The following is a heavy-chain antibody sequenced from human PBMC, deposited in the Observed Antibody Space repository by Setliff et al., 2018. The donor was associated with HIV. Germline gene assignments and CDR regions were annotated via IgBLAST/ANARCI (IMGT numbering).Heavy chain of an antibody. V-gene: IGHV5-51*01. Sequence: GESLTISCKGSGYSFTNYRIGWVRQMPGKGLEWMGIIYPADSDTRYSPSFQGQVTISADKSISTAYLQWSSLKASDTAMYYCARHSSSGWCSDHDAFDIWGQGTMVTVTS. CDR1: GYSFTNYR. J-gene: IGHJ3*02. D-gene: IGHD6-19*01. CDR3: ARHSSSGWCSDHDAFDI. CDR2: IYPADSDT.